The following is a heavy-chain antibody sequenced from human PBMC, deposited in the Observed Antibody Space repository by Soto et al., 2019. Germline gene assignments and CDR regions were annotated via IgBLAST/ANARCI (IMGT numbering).Heavy chain of an antibody. CDR3: ARVNRPNIVATMAFDY. D-gene: IGHD5-12*01. Sequence: ASVKVSCKASGYTFTSYAMHWVRQAPGQRLEWMGWINAGNGNTKYSQKFQGRVTITRDTSASTAYMELSSLRSEDTAVYYCARVNRPNIVATMAFDYWGQGTLVTVSS. CDR1: GYTFTSYA. V-gene: IGHV1-3*01. J-gene: IGHJ4*02. CDR2: INAGNGNT.